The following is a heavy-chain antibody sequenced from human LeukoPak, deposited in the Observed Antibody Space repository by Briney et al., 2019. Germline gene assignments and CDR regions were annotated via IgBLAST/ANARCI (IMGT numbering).Heavy chain of an antibody. CDR3: ARDLTIFGALDY. J-gene: IGHJ4*02. V-gene: IGHV3-53*05. D-gene: IGHD3-3*01. CDR1: GFTVSSDY. CDR2: IYSGGST. Sequence: GSLRLSCAASGFTVSSDYMSWVRQAPGKGLEWVSVIYSGGSTYYADSVKGRFTISRDNSKNTLYLQMNSLRAEDTAVYYCARDLTIFGALDYWGQGTLVTVSS.